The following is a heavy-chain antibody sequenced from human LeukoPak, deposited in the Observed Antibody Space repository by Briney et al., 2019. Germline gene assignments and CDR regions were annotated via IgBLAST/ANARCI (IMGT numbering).Heavy chain of an antibody. V-gene: IGHV4-39*07. D-gene: IGHD1-26*01. CDR3: SRESGPFSPFGH. CDR1: GGTISSSSYY. J-gene: IGHJ4*02. Sequence: PSETLSLTCTVSGGTISSSSYYWGWIRQPPGKGLEWIGEISLSGHTNYNPSLRSRVTMSLDESKNHLSLILASVTAADTAIYYCSRESGPFSPFGHWGQGTLVTVTS. CDR2: ISLSGHT.